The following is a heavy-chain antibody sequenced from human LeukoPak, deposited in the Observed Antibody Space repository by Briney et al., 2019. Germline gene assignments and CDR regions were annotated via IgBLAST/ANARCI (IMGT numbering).Heavy chain of an antibody. Sequence: ASVKVSCKASGYIFTGYYMHWVRQAPGQGLEWMGRINPNTGGTNYAQKFQGRVTMTRDTSISTVYMELSRLRSDDTAVYYCARSGYSSGWPRGGAFDIWGQGTMVTVSS. V-gene: IGHV1-2*06. CDR3: ARSGYSSGWPRGGAFDI. CDR1: GYIFTGYY. J-gene: IGHJ3*02. CDR2: INPNTGGT. D-gene: IGHD6-19*01.